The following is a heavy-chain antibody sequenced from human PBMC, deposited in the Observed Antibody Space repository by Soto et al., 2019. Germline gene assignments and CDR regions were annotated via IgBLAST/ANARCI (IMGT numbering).Heavy chain of an antibody. J-gene: IGHJ3*02. CDR1: GGSISSSNW. V-gene: IGHV4-4*02. D-gene: IGHD6-13*01. Sequence: PSETLSLTCAVSGGSISSSNWWSWVRQPPGKGLEWIGEIYHSGSTNYNPSLKSRVTISVDKSKNQFSLKLSSVTAADTAVYYCARAATGQQLVLDAFDIWGQGTMVTVSS. CDR2: IYHSGST. CDR3: ARAATGQQLVLDAFDI.